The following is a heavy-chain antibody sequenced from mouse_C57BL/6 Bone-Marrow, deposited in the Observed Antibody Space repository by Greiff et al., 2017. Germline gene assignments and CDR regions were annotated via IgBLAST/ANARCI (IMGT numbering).Heavy chain of an antibody. CDR3: ARDRGGSYVQNYFDY. V-gene: IGHV3-6*01. Sequence: EVHLVESGPGLVKPSQSLSLTCSVTGYSITSGYYWNWIRQFPGNKLEWMGYISYDGSNNYNPSLKNRISITRDTSKNQFFLKLNSVTTEDTATYYCARDRGGSYVQNYFDYWGQGTTLTVSS. J-gene: IGHJ2*01. D-gene: IGHD1-1*02. CDR2: ISYDGSN. CDR1: GYSITSGYY.